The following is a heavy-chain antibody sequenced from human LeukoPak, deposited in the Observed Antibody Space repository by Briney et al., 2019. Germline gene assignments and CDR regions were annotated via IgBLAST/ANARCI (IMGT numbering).Heavy chain of an antibody. CDR1: GYSFTSYW. CDR2: IYPGDSDT. CDR3: ARLVGTAMVIGYYFDY. J-gene: IGHJ4*02. V-gene: IGHV5-51*01. Sequence: GESLKISCKGSGYSFTSYWIGWVRQMPGKGLEWMGIIYPGDSDTRYSPSFQGQVTISADKSISTAYLQWSSLKASDTAMYYCARLVGTAMVIGYYFDYWGQGTLVTVSS. D-gene: IGHD5-18*01.